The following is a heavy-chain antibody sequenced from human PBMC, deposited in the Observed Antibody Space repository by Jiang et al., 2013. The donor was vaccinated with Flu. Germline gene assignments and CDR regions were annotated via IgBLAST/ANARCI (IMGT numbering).Heavy chain of an antibody. CDR1: GYSLTSYW. CDR2: IDPSDSYT. CDR3: ARLPDIVVVPAAMRYYYYGMDV. Sequence: SCKGSGYSLTSYWISWVRQMPGKGLEWMGRIDPSDSYTNYSPSFQGHVTISADKSISTAYLQWSSLKASDTAMYYCARLPDIVVVPAAMRYYYYGMDVWGKGTTVTVSS. V-gene: IGHV5-10-1*01. D-gene: IGHD2-2*01. J-gene: IGHJ6*04.